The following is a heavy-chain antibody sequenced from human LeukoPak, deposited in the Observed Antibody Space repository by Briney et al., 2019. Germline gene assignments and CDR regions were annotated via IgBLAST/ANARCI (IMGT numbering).Heavy chain of an antibody. D-gene: IGHD3-22*01. J-gene: IGHJ1*01. Sequence: GESLKISCKGSGYSFTSYWIGWVRQMPGKGLEWMGIIYPGDSDTRYSPSFQGQVTISADKSISTAYLQWSSLKASDTAMYYCARLPGDYDSSGYYFEYFQHWGQGTLVTVSS. CDR1: GYSFTSYW. CDR3: ARLPGDYDSSGYYFEYFQH. V-gene: IGHV5-51*01. CDR2: IYPGDSDT.